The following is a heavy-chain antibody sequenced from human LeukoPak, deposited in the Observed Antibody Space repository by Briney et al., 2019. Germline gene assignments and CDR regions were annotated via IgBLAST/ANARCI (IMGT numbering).Heavy chain of an antibody. CDR1: GGSLSSSSSY. Sequence: SETLSLTCTVSGGSLSSSSSYWGWLRPPPGKGLEWIGCIYYSGSTYYNPSLKSRVTISVDTSKNQFSLKLSSVTAADTAVYYCGTVAGQSIDYWGQGTLVTVSS. CDR3: GTVAGQSIDY. J-gene: IGHJ4*02. CDR2: IYYSGST. D-gene: IGHD6-19*01. V-gene: IGHV4-39*01.